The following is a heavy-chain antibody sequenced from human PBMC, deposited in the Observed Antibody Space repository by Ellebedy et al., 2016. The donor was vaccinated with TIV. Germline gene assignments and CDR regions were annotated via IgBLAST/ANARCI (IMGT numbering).Heavy chain of an antibody. CDR2: INHSGST. CDR1: GGSFSGYY. CDR3: ARGFYYYYGMDV. V-gene: IGHV4-34*01. Sequence: SETLSLXXAVYGGSFSGYYWSWIRQPPGKGLEWIGEINHSGSTNYNPSLKSRVTISVDTSKNQFSLKLSSVTAADTAVYYCARGFYYYYGMDVWGQGTTVTVSS. J-gene: IGHJ6*02.